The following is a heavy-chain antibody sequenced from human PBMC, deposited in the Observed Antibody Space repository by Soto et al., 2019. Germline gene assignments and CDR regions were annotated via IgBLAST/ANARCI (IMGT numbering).Heavy chain of an antibody. CDR3: ARGISMIVEVQRDAPDKYYFDS. D-gene: IGHD3-22*01. V-gene: IGHV4-34*01. CDR1: CGSFSGHY. CDR2: INHSGST. Sequence: PSETLSLTCAVYCGSFSGHYWTWIRQPPGKGLEWIGEINHSGSTNSNPSLKSRVTISVDTSKNQFSLKLRSVTAADTAVYYCARGISMIVEVQRDAPDKYYFDSWGPGTLVTVSS. J-gene: IGHJ4*02.